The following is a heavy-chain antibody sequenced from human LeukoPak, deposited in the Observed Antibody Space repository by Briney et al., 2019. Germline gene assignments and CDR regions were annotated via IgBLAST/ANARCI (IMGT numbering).Heavy chain of an antibody. V-gene: IGHV3-30*04. CDR1: GFTFRSYA. J-gene: IGHJ6*03. CDR2: ISYDGGNK. CDR3: AREGYGSGSYYPYYMDV. Sequence: PGGSLRLSCAVSGFTFRSYAMKWVRQAPGKGLEWVAVISYDGGNKYYADSVKGRFTISRDNAKNTLYLQMHSLRAEDTAVYYCAREGYGSGSYYPYYMDVWGKGTTVTVSS. D-gene: IGHD3-10*01.